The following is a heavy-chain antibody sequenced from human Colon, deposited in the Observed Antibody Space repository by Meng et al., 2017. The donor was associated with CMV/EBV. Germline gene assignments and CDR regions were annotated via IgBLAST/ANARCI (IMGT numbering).Heavy chain of an antibody. D-gene: IGHD6-13*01. CDR1: GFTVSSNY. J-gene: IGHJ5*02. CDR3: ARGKLAAAPGRFDP. Sequence: CAASGFTVSSNYMGWVRQAPGKGLEWASVIYSGGSTYYADSVKGRFTISRDNSKNTLYLQMNSLRAEDTAVYYCARGKLAAAPGRFDPWGQGTLVTVSS. V-gene: IGHV3-53*01. CDR2: IYSGGST.